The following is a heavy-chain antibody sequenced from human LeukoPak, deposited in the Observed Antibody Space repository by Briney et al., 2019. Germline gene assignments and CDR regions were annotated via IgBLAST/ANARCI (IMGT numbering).Heavy chain of an antibody. V-gene: IGHV4-39*07. Sequence: SETLSLTCTVSGGSISSSSYYWGWIRQPPGKGLEWIGSIYYSGSTYYNPSLKSRVTISVDTSKNQFSLKLNSVTPEDTAVYYCAREGQQLVGDYYYYYYMDVWGKGTTVTVSS. CDR3: AREGQQLVGDYYYYYYMDV. J-gene: IGHJ6*03. CDR1: GGSISSSSYY. D-gene: IGHD6-13*01. CDR2: IYYSGST.